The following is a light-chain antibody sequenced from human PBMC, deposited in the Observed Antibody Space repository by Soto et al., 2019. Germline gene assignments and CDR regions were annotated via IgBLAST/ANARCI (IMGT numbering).Light chain of an antibody. CDR2: EVT. Sequence: QSALTQPASVSGSPGQSITISCTGTSNDVGSYSLVSWYQHHPGKAPKLIIYEVTKRPSGVSNRFSASKSGNTASLTISGLNPEVAADYYCCSYAGFTTYVFGTGTKLTVL. CDR3: CSYAGFTTYV. J-gene: IGLJ1*01. CDR1: SNDVGSYSL. V-gene: IGLV2-23*02.